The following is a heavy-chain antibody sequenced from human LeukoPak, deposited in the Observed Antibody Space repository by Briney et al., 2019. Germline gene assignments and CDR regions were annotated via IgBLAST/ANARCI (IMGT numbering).Heavy chain of an antibody. CDR1: GYTFTGYY. Sequence: ASVTVSCKASGYTFTGYYMHWVRQAPGQGLEWMGWINPNSGGTNYAQKFQGRVTMARDTSISTAYMELSRLRSDDTAVYYCARSRGYSYGYYFDYWGQGSLVTVSS. D-gene: IGHD5-18*01. CDR3: ARSRGYSYGYYFDY. CDR2: INPNSGGT. J-gene: IGHJ4*02. V-gene: IGHV1-2*02.